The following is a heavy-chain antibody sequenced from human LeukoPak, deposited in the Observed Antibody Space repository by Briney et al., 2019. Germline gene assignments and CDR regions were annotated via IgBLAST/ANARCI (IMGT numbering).Heavy chain of an antibody. V-gene: IGHV4-59*01. CDR2: IDDSGST. CDR3: ARSDYHNSGSHTVFDAFDI. J-gene: IGHJ3*02. D-gene: IGHD3-10*01. CDR1: GGSISRYN. Sequence: SETLSLTCTVSGGSISRYNWSWIRRPPGKGLEWIGYIDDSGSTNYNPSLKSQVTISVDKSKNQFSLKLSFVTAADTAMYYCARSDYHNSGSHTVFDAFDIWGQGTRVTVSS.